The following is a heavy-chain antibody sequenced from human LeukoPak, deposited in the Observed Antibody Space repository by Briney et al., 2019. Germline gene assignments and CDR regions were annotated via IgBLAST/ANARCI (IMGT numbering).Heavy chain of an antibody. CDR3: TTAPKDTAMVMDYFDY. D-gene: IGHD5-18*01. CDR2: IKSKTDGGTT. V-gene: IGHV3-15*01. J-gene: IGHJ4*02. Sequence: GSLRLSCAASGFTFSNAWMSWVRQAPGKELEWVGRIKSKTDGGTTDYAAPVKGRFTISRDDSKNTLYLQMNSLKTKDTAVYYCTTAPKDTAMVMDYFDYWGQGTLVTVSS. CDR1: GFTFSNAW.